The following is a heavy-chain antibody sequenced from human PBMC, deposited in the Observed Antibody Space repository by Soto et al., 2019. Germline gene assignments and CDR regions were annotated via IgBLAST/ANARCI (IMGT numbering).Heavy chain of an antibody. CDR3: ARGNNYGTLFH. CDR2: AYYSGRS. D-gene: IGHD5-18*01. V-gene: IGHV4-59*01. Sequence: QVQLQESGPGLVKPSETLSLTCTVSGGSISGYYWSWIRQPPGKGLEWIAYAYYSGRSNYNPSLQSRVNILVDTSKNELSLKLSSVTDADTDVDYCARGNNYGTLFHWGQGTLVTVSS. CDR1: GGSISGYY. J-gene: IGHJ4*02.